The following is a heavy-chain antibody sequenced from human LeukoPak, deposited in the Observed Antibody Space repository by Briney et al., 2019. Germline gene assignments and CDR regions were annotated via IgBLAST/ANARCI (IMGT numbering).Heavy chain of an antibody. CDR3: ARASIAARRYDY. J-gene: IGHJ4*02. CDR2: INHSGST. V-gene: IGHV4-34*01. D-gene: IGHD6-6*01. CDR1: GGSISSYY. Sequence: SETLSLTCTVSGGSISSYYWSWIRQPPGKGLEWIGEINHSGSTNYNPSLKSRVTISVDTSKNQFSLKLSSVTAADTAVYYCARASIAARRYDYWGQGTMVTVSS.